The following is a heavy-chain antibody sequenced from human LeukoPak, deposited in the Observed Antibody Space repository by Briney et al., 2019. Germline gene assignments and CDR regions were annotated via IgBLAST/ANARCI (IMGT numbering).Heavy chain of an antibody. D-gene: IGHD3-22*01. V-gene: IGHV4-38-2*02. Sequence: SETLSLICSVSGYSVNSGSYWGWIRQPPGKGLEWIASIYQSGSTYYNPSLKTRVTVSIDTSKNQFSLKLSSVTAADTAVYYCASTLRTYYYESNGYYPLDYWGQGTLVTVSS. CDR3: ASTLRTYYYESNGYYPLDY. J-gene: IGHJ4*02. CDR2: IYQSGST. CDR1: GYSVNSGSY.